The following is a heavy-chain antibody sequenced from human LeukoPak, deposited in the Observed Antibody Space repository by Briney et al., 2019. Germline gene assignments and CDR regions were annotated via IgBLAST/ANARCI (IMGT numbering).Heavy chain of an antibody. Sequence: ASVKVSCKASGYTFSDYDIKWVRQAAGQGLEWMGWMNPITGSTGYVQKFRGRIIMTRDTSITTAFMELTSLTSDDTAIYYCARVKRFPTVWFDPWGQGTLVSVSS. CDR2: MNPITGST. J-gene: IGHJ5*02. CDR3: ARVKRFPTVWFDP. V-gene: IGHV1-8*01. D-gene: IGHD3-10*01. CDR1: GYTFSDYD.